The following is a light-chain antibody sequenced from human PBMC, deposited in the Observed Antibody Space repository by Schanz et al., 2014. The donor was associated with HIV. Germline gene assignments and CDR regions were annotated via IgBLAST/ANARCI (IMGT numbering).Light chain of an antibody. Sequence: QSALTQPASVSGSPGQSITISCSGASSNIGNYNLVSWFQHHPGEAPKIVIFEVRQRPSGVSGRFSGSKSGNTASLTVSGLLAEDEGDYYCSSLAADNTLVFGGGTKLTVL. CDR1: SSNIGNYNL. CDR3: SSLAADNTLV. J-gene: IGLJ2*01. CDR2: EVR. V-gene: IGLV2-23*02.